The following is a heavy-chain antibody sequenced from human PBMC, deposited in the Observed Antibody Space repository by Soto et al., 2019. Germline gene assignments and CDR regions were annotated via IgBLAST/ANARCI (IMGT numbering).Heavy chain of an antibody. CDR1: GFTFKYYA. J-gene: IGHJ4*02. CDR2: ISGSGNRT. D-gene: IGHD6-13*01. Sequence: EVQLLESGGGLAQPGGSLRLFCAASGFTFKYYAMTWVRQAPGKGLEWVSGISGSGNRTYYVDSVKGRFTISRDNSNNTRYLQMDSLKTEDTAVYYCAKSKRLTAAGYFDYWGQGILVSVSS. CDR3: AKSKRLTAAGYFDY. V-gene: IGHV3-23*01.